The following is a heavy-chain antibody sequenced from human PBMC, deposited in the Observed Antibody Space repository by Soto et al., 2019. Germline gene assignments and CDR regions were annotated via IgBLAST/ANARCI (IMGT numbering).Heavy chain of an antibody. CDR3: ARDIGGYYDSSSYAN. V-gene: IGHV4-59*01. Sequence: PSETLSLTCTVCGGSISPYYWSWIRQPPGRGLEWIGYIYYSGSTNYNPSLKSRVTISVDTSKNQFSLKLSSVTAADTAVYYCARDIGGYYDSSSYANWGQGTLVTVSS. J-gene: IGHJ4*02. CDR2: IYYSGST. CDR1: GGSISPYY. D-gene: IGHD3-22*01.